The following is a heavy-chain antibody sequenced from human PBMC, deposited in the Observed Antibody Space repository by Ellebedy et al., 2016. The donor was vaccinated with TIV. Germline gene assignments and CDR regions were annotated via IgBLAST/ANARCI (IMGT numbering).Heavy chain of an antibody. CDR3: ATDGSYGDYLSPAHAFEI. CDR2: INQGGSER. Sequence: GESLKISCGTSGFSFRSYWMTWVRQASGKGLEWVANINQGGSERHYVDSVKGRFTISRDNAKNSLYLEMNSLRAEDTAVYYCATDGSYGDYLSPAHAFEIWGQGTVVTVSS. D-gene: IGHD4-17*01. J-gene: IGHJ3*02. CDR1: GFSFRSYW. V-gene: IGHV3-7*01.